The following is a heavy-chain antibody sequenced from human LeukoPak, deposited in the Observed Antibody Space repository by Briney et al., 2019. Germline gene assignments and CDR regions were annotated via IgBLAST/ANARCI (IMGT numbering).Heavy chain of an antibody. CDR2: IYHSGST. Sequence: SQTLSLTCAVSGGSISSGGYSWSWIRQPPGKGLEWIGYIYHSGSTYYNPSLKSRVTITVDRSKNQFSLKLSSVTAADTAVYYCARYLSSSPGAFDIWGQGTMVTVSS. V-gene: IGHV4-30-2*01. D-gene: IGHD6-13*01. J-gene: IGHJ3*02. CDR1: GGSISSGGYS. CDR3: ARYLSSSPGAFDI.